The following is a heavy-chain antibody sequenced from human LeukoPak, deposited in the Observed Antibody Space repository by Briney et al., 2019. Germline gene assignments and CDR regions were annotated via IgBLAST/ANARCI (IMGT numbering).Heavy chain of an antibody. D-gene: IGHD3-10*01. Sequence: GGSLRLSCAASGFTFSSYAMHWVRQAPGKGLEWVAVISYDGSNKYYADSVKGRFTISRDNSKNTLYLQMNSLRAEDTAVYYCASDKGYYGSGSYTYFDYWGQGTLVTVSS. V-gene: IGHV3-30*04. J-gene: IGHJ4*02. CDR3: ASDKGYYGSGSYTYFDY. CDR1: GFTFSSYA. CDR2: ISYDGSNK.